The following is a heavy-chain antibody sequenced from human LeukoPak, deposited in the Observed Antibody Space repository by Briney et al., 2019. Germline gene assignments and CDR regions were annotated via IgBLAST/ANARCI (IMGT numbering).Heavy chain of an antibody. CDR2: ICPETGGT. D-gene: IGHD6-13*01. CDR1: GYSFTCYC. Sequence: ASVTVSCKASGYSFTCYCMHWVRQAPGQGLEWMGRICPETGGTNYAQKFQGRVTMTTDTTVSTAYMELSGLKSDDTAVYYCASGLNSRSSSCWGQGTRVTVSS. V-gene: IGHV1-2*02. CDR3: ASGLNSRSSSC. J-gene: IGHJ4*02.